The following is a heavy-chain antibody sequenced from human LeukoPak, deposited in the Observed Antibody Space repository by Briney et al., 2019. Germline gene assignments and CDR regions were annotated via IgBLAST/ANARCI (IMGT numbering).Heavy chain of an antibody. J-gene: IGHJ4*02. D-gene: IGHD6-19*01. CDR3: AKDQGSSGWYRY. CDR1: GFTFSSYA. CDR2: ISGSGGST. V-gene: IGHV3-23*01. Sequence: GGSLRLSCAASGFTFSSYAMSWVRQAPGKGLEWVSAISGSGGSTYHADSVKGRFTISRDNSKNTLYLQMNSLRAEDTAVYYCAKDQGSSGWYRYWGQGTLVTVSS.